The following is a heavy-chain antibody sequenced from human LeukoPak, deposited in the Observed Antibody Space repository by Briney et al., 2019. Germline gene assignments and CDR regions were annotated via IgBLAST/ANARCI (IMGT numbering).Heavy chain of an antibody. Sequence: PGGSLRLSCAASGFTFSSYAMSWVRQAPGKGLEWVPAISGSGGSTYYADSVKGRCTITRDNSKNTLYLQMSSLRAEDTAVYYCAKVSPMTTVTTYFDYWGQGTLVTVSS. J-gene: IGHJ4*02. CDR1: GFTFSSYA. D-gene: IGHD4-17*01. CDR3: AKVSPMTTVTTYFDY. V-gene: IGHV3-23*01. CDR2: ISGSGGST.